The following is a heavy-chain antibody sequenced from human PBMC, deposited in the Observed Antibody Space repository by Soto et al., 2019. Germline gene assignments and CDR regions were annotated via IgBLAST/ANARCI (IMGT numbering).Heavy chain of an antibody. CDR3: ARRFDY. J-gene: IGHJ4*02. Sequence: ESLNISCNCSGYSYTSYWIGWVRQMPGKGLEWMGIIYPGDSDTRYSPSFQGQVTISAEKSISTAYLQWSSLKASDTAMYYCARRFDYWGQGTMVTVSS. V-gene: IGHV5-51*01. CDR1: GYSYTSYW. CDR2: IYPGDSDT.